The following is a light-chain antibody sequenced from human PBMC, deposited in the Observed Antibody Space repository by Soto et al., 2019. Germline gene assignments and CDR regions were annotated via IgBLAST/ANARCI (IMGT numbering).Light chain of an antibody. CDR2: DAY. Sequence: DLRITQSPPSLSASVADRVTITCQASHDIGNSLNWYQDKPGQAPKPVIYDAYNLETGVPSTFSGNGYGTDFTFTISSLRPEDIATYYCQKSDHLPLFGPGTKVDIK. V-gene: IGKV1-33*01. CDR1: HDIGNS. CDR3: QKSDHLPL. J-gene: IGKJ3*01.